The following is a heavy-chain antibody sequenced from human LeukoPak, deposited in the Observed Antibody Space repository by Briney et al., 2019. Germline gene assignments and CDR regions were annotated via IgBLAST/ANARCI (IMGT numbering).Heavy chain of an antibody. CDR3: ARLNWDDGEVSGFDQ. J-gene: IGHJ5*02. CDR2: IKQDATEI. V-gene: IGHV3-7*01. D-gene: IGHD1-26*01. Sequence: GGSLRLSCATSGFSFRNSWMSWVRQAPGKGLEWVANIKQDATEIYYADSVKGRLTISRDNARRSLFLQMNILRVEDTALYYCARLNWDDGEVSGFDQWGQGILVTVSS. CDR1: GFSFRNSW.